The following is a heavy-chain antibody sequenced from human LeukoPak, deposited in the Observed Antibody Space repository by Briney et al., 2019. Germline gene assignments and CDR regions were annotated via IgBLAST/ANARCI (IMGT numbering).Heavy chain of an antibody. CDR3: AKVGGGYSYAYFDY. CDR2: MNPNSGNT. V-gene: IGHV1-8*01. J-gene: IGHJ4*02. CDR1: GYTFTSYD. Sequence: GASVKVSCKASGYTFTSYDINWVRQATGQGLEWMGWMNPNSGNTGYAQKFQGRVTMTRNTSISTAYMELSSLRAEDTAVYYCAKVGGGYSYAYFDYWGQGTLVTVSS. D-gene: IGHD5-18*01.